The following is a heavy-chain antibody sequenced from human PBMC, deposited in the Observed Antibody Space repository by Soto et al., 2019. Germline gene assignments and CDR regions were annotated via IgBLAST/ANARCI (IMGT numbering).Heavy chain of an antibody. CDR3: AKDTKKRITIFGVVSDYYGMDV. CDR1: GFTFSSYA. V-gene: IGHV3-23*01. D-gene: IGHD3-3*01. CDR2: ISGSGGST. Sequence: GGSLRLSCAASGFTFSSYAMSWVRQAPGKGLEWVSAISGSGGSTYYADSVTGRLTISRDNSKNTLYLQMNSLRAEDTAVYYCAKDTKKRITIFGVVSDYYGMDVWGQGTTVTVSS. J-gene: IGHJ6*02.